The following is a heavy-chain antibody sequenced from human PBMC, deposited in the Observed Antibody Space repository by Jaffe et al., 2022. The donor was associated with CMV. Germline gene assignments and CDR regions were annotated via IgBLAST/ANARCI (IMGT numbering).Heavy chain of an antibody. J-gene: IGHJ6*03. Sequence: EVQLVQSGAEVKKPGESLRISCKGSGYSFTSYWISWVRQMPGKGLEWMGRIDPSDSYTNYSPSFQGHVTISADKSISTAYLQWSSLKASDTAMYYCARGGVVPAADSFYYYYYMDVWGKGTTVTVSS. D-gene: IGHD2-2*01. CDR2: IDPSDSYT. CDR1: GYSFTSYW. CDR3: ARGGVVPAADSFYYYYYMDV. V-gene: IGHV5-10-1*03.